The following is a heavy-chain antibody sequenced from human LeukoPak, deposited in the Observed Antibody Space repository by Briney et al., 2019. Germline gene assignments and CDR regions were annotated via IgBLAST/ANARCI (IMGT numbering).Heavy chain of an antibody. Sequence: TGGSLRLSCAASGFTLSDYYMSWIRQAPGKGLEWVSYISSSGSTIYYGDSVKGRFTISRDNAKNSLYLQMNSLRAEDTAVYYCARGEYSSGWYPYFDYWGQGTLVTVSS. CDR3: ARGEYSSGWYPYFDY. CDR1: GFTLSDYY. V-gene: IGHV3-11*04. D-gene: IGHD6-19*01. J-gene: IGHJ4*02. CDR2: ISSSGSTI.